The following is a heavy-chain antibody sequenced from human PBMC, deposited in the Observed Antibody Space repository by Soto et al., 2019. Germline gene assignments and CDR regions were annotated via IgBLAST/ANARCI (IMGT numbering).Heavy chain of an antibody. Sequence: PSETLSLTCAVYGGSFSDYYWSWIRQPPGKGLEWIGEINHRGSTNYNPSLKSRVTISIDTSKNQFSLKLSSVTAADTAVYYCSGSTVVGLDYWGQGTLVTVSS. CDR2: INHRGST. J-gene: IGHJ4*02. CDR1: GGSFSDYY. CDR3: SGSTVVGLDY. D-gene: IGHD2-15*01. V-gene: IGHV4-34*01.